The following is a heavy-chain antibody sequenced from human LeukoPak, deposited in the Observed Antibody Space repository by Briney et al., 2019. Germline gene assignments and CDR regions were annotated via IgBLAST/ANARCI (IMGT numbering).Heavy chain of an antibody. CDR3: AELGITMIGGV. V-gene: IGHV3-48*03. D-gene: IGHD3-10*02. Sequence: GGSLRLSCAASGFTFSTYEMIWVRQAPGKGLEWVSYISSSGTTKYYVDSVKGRFTISRDNAKNSLYLQMNSLRAEDTAVYYCAELGITMIGGVWGKGTTVTISS. CDR1: GFTFSTYE. CDR2: ISSSGTTK. J-gene: IGHJ6*04.